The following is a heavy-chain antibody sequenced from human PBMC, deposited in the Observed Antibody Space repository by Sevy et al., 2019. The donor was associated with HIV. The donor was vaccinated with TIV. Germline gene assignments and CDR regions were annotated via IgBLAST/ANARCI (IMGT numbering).Heavy chain of an antibody. Sequence: GGSLRLSCTASGFSFNSYDMNWVRQAPGKGLEWVASISSVSTIIYYGDSVRGRFSISRDNAKKSLYLQMNSLRVEDQAVYYCARVVGYVSGNYCKSSCDLDVWGQGTAVTVSS. J-gene: IGHJ6*02. CDR2: ISSVSTII. CDR3: ARVVGYVSGNYCKSSCDLDV. V-gene: IGHV3-21*01. D-gene: IGHD3-10*01. CDR1: GFSFNSYD.